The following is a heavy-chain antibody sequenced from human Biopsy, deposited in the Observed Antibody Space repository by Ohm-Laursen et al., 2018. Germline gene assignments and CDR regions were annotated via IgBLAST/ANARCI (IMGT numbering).Heavy chain of an antibody. CDR2: IITFFRTV. CDR3: APQTPRDPDILTGAYHYDMAV. CDR1: GYTFTNYG. Sequence: SVKVSCKASGYTFTNYGITWVRQAPGQGLEWMGGIITFFRTVNYAQNFQGRLTITADEFTDTAYMELRSLRSEDTAVYYCAPQTPRDPDILTGAYHYDMAVWGQGTTVTVSS. V-gene: IGHV1-69*13. D-gene: IGHD3-9*01. J-gene: IGHJ6*02.